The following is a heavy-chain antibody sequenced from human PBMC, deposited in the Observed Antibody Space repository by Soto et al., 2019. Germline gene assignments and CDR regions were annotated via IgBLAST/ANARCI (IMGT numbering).Heavy chain of an antibody. CDR2: IYYSGST. Sequence: QLQLQESGPGLVKPSETLSLTCTVSGGSISSSSYYWGWIRQPPGKGLEWIGSIYYSGSTYYNPSRTSRVTISVDTSKNQFSLKLSSVTAADTAVYYCARRPKVYYYYGMDVWGQGTTVTVSS. CDR3: ARRPKVYYYYGMDV. J-gene: IGHJ6*02. CDR1: GGSISSSSYY. V-gene: IGHV4-39*01.